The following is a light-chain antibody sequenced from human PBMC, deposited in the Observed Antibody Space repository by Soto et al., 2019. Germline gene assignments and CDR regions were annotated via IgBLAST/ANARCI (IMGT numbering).Light chain of an antibody. V-gene: IGKV1-5*03. CDR3: QQYSRFSLT. Sequence: DIQMTQSPSTLSASVGDRVTITCRAGESISSWLAWYQQKPGKAPKLLIYKASSLESGVPSRFTGSGSGTEFTLTISSLQPDDFATYYCQQYSRFSLTFGGGTKVEIK. CDR2: KAS. CDR1: ESISSW. J-gene: IGKJ4*01.